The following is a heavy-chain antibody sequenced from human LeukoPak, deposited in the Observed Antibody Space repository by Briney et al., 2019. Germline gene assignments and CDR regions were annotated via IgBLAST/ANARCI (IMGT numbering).Heavy chain of an antibody. CDR1: VGSISSSSYY. Sequence: PSETLSLTCTVSVGSISSSSYYWGWIRQPPGKGLEWIGSIYYSGSTYYNPSLKSRVTISLDTSKNQFPLKLSSVTAADTAVYYCACHTVSTSPYYYYYMDVWGKGTTVTVSS. CDR2: IYYSGST. CDR3: ACHTVSTSPYYYYYMDV. V-gene: IGHV4-39*01. J-gene: IGHJ6*03. D-gene: IGHD2-2*01.